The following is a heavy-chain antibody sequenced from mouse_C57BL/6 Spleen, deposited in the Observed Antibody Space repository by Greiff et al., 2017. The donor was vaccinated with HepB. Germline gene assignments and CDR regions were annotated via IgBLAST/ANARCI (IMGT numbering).Heavy chain of an antibody. CDR1: GYSFTGYY. J-gene: IGHJ3*01. V-gene: IGHV1-42*01. CDR2: INPSTGGT. CDR3: ARRRDYDGAWFAY. Sequence: EVKLVESGPELVKPGASVKISCKASGYSFTGYYMNWVKQSPEKSLEWIGEINPSTGGTTYNQKFKAKATLTVDKSSSTAYMQLKSLTSEDSAVYYCARRRDYDGAWFAYWGQGTLVTVSA. D-gene: IGHD2-4*01.